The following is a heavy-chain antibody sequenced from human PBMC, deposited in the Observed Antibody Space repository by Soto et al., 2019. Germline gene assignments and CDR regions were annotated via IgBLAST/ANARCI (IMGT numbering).Heavy chain of an antibody. J-gene: IGHJ2*01. V-gene: IGHV4-34*01. CDR2: INHSGST. Sequence: SETLSLTCAVSGGSFSGYYWSWIRQSPGKGLEWIGEINHSGSTKHNPSLQSRVTISVDTSKNQFSLKLNSVTAADTAVYYCGGGIFLTVFYFVYFDVGGGAILATVS. CDR3: GGGIFLTVFYFVYFDV. D-gene: IGHD3-9*01. CDR1: GGSFSGYY.